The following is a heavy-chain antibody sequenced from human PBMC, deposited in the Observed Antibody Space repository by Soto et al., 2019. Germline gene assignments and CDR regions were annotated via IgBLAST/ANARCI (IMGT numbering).Heavy chain of an antibody. CDR3: ALAYVDTASVTNGMDV. J-gene: IGHJ6*02. D-gene: IGHD5-18*01. CDR2: IDPSDSYT. CDR1: GYSFTSYW. Sequence: PGESLKISCKGSGYSFTSYWISWVRQMPGKGLEWMGRIDPSDSYTNYSPSFQGHVTISADKSISTAYLQWSSLKASDTAMYYCALAYVDTASVTNGMDVWGQGTTVTVSS. V-gene: IGHV5-10-1*01.